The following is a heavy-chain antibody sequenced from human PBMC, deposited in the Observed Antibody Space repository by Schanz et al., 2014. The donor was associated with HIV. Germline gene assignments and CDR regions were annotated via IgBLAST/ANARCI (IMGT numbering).Heavy chain of an antibody. V-gene: IGHV1-2*02. CDR2: INPNSGGT. Sequence: QVQLVQSGAELKKPGASVTVSCKASAYSFTGYYMHWVRQAPGQGLEWMGWINPNSGGTNYAQKFQGRVTITRETSISTAYMELSRLRSDDTAVYYCARVGRAYYYDSSGGIDYWGQGTLVTVSS. CDR3: ARVGRAYYYDSSGGIDY. J-gene: IGHJ4*02. D-gene: IGHD3-22*01. CDR1: AYSFTGYY.